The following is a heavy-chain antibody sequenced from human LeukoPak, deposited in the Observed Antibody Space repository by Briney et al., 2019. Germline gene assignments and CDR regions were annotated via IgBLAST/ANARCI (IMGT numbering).Heavy chain of an antibody. CDR2: ISYSGST. V-gene: IGHV4-39*07. CDR1: GDSIITSRYY. CDR3: ASFYSGYDFLDY. J-gene: IGHJ4*02. D-gene: IGHD5-12*01. Sequence: PSETLSLTCTVSGDSIITSRYYWAWIRQPPGKGLEWIGSISYSGSTNYDPSLKSRVTISVDTSKNQFSLKLSSVTAADTAVYYCASFYSGYDFLDYWGQGTLVTVSS.